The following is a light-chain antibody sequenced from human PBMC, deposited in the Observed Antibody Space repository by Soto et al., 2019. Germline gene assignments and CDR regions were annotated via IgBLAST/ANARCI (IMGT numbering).Light chain of an antibody. J-gene: IGKJ1*01. CDR3: QQYNNWPPWT. V-gene: IGKV2-40*01. CDR2: TLS. Sequence: DIVMTQTPLSLPVTPGEPASISCRSSQSLLDSDDGNTYLDWYLQKPGQSPQLLIYTLSYRASGVPDRFSGSGSGTELTLTINSRQSEDFGVYYCQQYNNWPPWTFCQGTKVDI. CDR1: QSLLDSDDGNTY.